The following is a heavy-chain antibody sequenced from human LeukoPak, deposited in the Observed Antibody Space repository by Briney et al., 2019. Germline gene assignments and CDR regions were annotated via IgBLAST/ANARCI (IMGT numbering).Heavy chain of an antibody. CDR2: ISSSSYI. CDR3: AREQYSTSWPFDY. J-gene: IGHJ4*02. Sequence: GGSLRLSCAASGFTCRSYSMNWVRQAPGKGLEWVSSISSSSYIYYADSVKGRFTIPRDNAKNSLYLQMNSLRAEDTAVYYCAREQYSTSWPFDYWGQGTLVTVSS. D-gene: IGHD6-13*01. V-gene: IGHV3-21*01. CDR1: GFTCRSYS.